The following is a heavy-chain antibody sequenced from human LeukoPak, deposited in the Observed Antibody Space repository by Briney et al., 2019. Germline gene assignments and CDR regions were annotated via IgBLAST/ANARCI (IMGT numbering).Heavy chain of an antibody. CDR2: INPNSGGT. V-gene: IGHV1-2*02. CDR3: ARDPGGNSIYWYFDL. J-gene: IGHJ2*01. Sequence: ASVKVSCKASGGTFSSYAISWVRQAPGQGLEWMGWINPNSGGTNYAQKFQGRVTMTRDTSISTAYMELSRLRSDDTAVYYCARDPGGNSIYWYFDLWGRGTLVTVSS. D-gene: IGHD4-23*01. CDR1: GGTFSSYA.